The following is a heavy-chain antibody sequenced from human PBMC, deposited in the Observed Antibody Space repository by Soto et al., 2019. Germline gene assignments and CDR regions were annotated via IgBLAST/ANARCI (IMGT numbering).Heavy chain of an antibody. CDR2: ISSNGGST. V-gene: IGHV3-64D*08. CDR3: VKGTTTTVTTFDY. D-gene: IGHD4-4*01. J-gene: IGHJ4*02. Sequence: GGSLRLSCSASGFTFSSYAMHWVRQAPGKGLEYVSAISSNGGSTYYADSVKGRFTISRDNSKNTLYLQMSSLRAEDTAVYYCVKGTTTTVTTFDYWGQGTLVTVSS. CDR1: GFTFSSYA.